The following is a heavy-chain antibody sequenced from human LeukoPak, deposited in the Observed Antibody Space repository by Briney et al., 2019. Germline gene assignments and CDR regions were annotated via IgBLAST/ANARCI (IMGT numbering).Heavy chain of an antibody. CDR3: AKGGQQVVRYYFDY. V-gene: IGHV3-30*18. CDR2: ISYDGSNK. J-gene: IGHJ4*02. Sequence: GGSLRLSCAASGITVSSNDMSWVRQAPGKGLEWVAVISYDGSNKYYADSVKGRFTISRDNSENTLYLQMNSLRTEDTAVYSCAKGGQQVVRYYFDYWGQGTLVTVSS. D-gene: IGHD6-13*01. CDR1: GITVSSND.